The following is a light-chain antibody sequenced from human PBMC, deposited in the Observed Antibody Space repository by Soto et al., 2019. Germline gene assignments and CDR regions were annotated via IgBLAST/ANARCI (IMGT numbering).Light chain of an antibody. V-gene: IGKV1-17*01. J-gene: IGKJ4*01. CDR1: QGIGKD. Sequence: DSQMTQSPPSLSASVGDRVTITCRASQGIGKDLGWYQQRPGKAPKRLIYDASNLESGVPSRFSGSGSGTDFALPLSSLQPEDLATYSCLQHNSLLTFGGGTKVDIK. CDR3: LQHNSLLT. CDR2: DAS.